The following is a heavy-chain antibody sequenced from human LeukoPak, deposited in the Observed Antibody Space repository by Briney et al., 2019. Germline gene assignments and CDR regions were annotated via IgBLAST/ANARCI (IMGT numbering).Heavy chain of an antibody. CDR3: AKGARSASGSYPDY. V-gene: IGHV3-23*01. CDR2: ISGSGAST. CDR1: GFTFSSYG. J-gene: IGHJ4*02. D-gene: IGHD1-26*01. Sequence: PGGSLRLSCAASGFTFSSYGMSWVRQAPGKGLEWVSGISGSGASTYYADSVKGRFTISRDNSKNTLYLQMNSLRAEDTAIYYCAKGARSASGSYPDYWGQGTLVTVSS.